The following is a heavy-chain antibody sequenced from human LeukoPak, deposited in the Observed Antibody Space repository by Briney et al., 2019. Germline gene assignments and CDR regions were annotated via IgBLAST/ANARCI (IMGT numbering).Heavy chain of an antibody. CDR2: INSRGTTA. CDR1: GFLFSSYS. Sequence: GGSLRLSCAASGFLFSSYSMHWVRQTPGKGPEYVAAINSRGTTAHYGGSVQGRFIVSRDNSNYTLYLQMGGLRPDDTGVYFCARKGSAGWDDCWGRGTLVIVSS. J-gene: IGHJ4*02. CDR3: ARKGSAGWDDC. D-gene: IGHD1-1*01. V-gene: IGHV3-64*02.